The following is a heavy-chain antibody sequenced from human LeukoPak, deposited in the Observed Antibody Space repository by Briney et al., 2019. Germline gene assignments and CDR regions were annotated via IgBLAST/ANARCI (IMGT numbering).Heavy chain of an antibody. CDR3: GKDGSGYYYDSSGYSDFDY. Sequence: GGSLRLSCAASGFTFSSYAMSWVRQAPGEGLEWFSAISGSGGSTYYADSVKGRFTISRDDSKNTLYLQMNSLRAEDTAVYYCGKDGSGYYYDSSGYSDFDYWGQGTLVTVSS. J-gene: IGHJ4*02. V-gene: IGHV3-23*01. CDR1: GFTFSSYA. CDR2: ISGSGGST. D-gene: IGHD3-22*01.